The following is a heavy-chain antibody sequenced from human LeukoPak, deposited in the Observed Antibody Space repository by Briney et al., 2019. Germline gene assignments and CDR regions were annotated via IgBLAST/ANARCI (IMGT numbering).Heavy chain of an antibody. CDR1: GYTFTSYD. V-gene: IGHV1-8*01. CDR3: ARVSSGYSFNNWFDP. CDR2: MNPNSGNT. J-gene: IGHJ5*02. Sequence: ASVKVSCKASGYTFTSYDINWVRQATGQGLEWMGWMNPNSGNTGYAQKFQGRVTMTRNTSISTAYMELSSLRSEDTAVCYCARVSSGYSFNNWFDPWGQGTLVTVSS. D-gene: IGHD3-22*01.